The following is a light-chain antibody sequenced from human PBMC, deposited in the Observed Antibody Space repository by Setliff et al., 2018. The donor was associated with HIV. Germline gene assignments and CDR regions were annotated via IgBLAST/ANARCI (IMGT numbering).Light chain of an antibody. J-gene: IGLJ1*01. Sequence: ALAQPASVSGSPGQSIAISCTGTSSDVGGYDYVSWFQQHPGKAPKLMIYDVSKRPSGVSNRFSGSKSDNTASLTISGLQAEDEADYFCSSYTSISTYVFGTGTKVTVL. V-gene: IGLV2-14*01. CDR1: SSDVGGYDY. CDR2: DVS. CDR3: SSYTSISTYV.